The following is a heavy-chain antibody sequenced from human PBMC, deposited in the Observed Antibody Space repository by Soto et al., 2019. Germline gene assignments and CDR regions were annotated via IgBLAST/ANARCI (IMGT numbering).Heavy chain of an antibody. CDR1: GGSISSGNYY. Sequence: SETRSLSCSISGGSISSGNYYWSWIRQPPGKGLEWIGFISYSGTTHYSASLRSRVSISVDTSKNQFSLDLSSVTAADTAVYYCATMGTPVTGLYYFDYWGQGTLVTVS. CDR3: ATMGTPVTGLYYFDY. J-gene: IGHJ4*02. D-gene: IGHD4-17*01. CDR2: ISYSGTT. V-gene: IGHV4-30-4*01.